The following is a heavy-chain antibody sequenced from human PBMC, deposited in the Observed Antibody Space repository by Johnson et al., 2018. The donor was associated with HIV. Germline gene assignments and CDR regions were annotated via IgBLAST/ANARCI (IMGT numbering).Heavy chain of an antibody. CDR3: AKERRAPRAFDI. J-gene: IGHJ3*02. V-gene: IGHV3-30*02. CDR2: IAYDGSNK. Sequence: MLLVESGGGLVQPGGSLRLSCAASGFTFSSYGMHWVRQTPGKGLEWVTFIAYDGSNKYYLDSVKGRFTISRDNSKNRLYLQMNSLRAEDTAVYYCAKERRAPRAFDIWGQGTMVTVSS. CDR1: GFTFSSYG.